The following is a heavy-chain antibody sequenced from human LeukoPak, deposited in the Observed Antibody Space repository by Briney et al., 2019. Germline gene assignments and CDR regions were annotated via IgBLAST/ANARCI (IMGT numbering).Heavy chain of an antibody. CDR3: ARGPRRYSSGWHFDY. CDR2: INHSGST. Sequence: SETLSLTCAVYGGSFSGYYWSWIRQPPGKGLEWIGEINHSGSTNYNPSLKSRVTISVGTSKNQFSLKLSSVTAADTAVYYCARGPRRYSSGWHFDYWGQGTLVTVSS. J-gene: IGHJ4*02. CDR1: GGSFSGYY. V-gene: IGHV4-34*01. D-gene: IGHD6-19*01.